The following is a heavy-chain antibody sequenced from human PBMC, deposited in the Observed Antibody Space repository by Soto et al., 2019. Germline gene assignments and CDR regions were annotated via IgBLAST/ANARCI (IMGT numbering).Heavy chain of an antibody. CDR1: GGSISSSSYY. CDR3: ARTPPLRFLEWLPPPYYYGMDV. Sequence: SETLSLTCTVSGGSISSSSYYWGWIRQPPGKGLEWIGSIYYSGSTYYNPSLKSRVTISVVTSKNQFSLKLSSVTAADTAVYYCARTPPLRFLEWLPPPYYYGMDVWGQGTTVTVSS. D-gene: IGHD3-3*01. CDR2: IYYSGST. J-gene: IGHJ6*02. V-gene: IGHV4-39*01.